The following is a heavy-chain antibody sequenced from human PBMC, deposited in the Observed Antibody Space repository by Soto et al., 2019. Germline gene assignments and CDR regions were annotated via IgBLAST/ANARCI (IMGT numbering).Heavy chain of an antibody. Sequence: ASVKVSCKASGYTFTNYGITWARQAPGQGLEWMGWISAYNGNTHYTQRLQGRVTMTTDTSTSTAYMELRGLRSDDTAVYYCARVRQLVGYFHYYMDVWGKGTTVTVS. V-gene: IGHV1-18*01. J-gene: IGHJ6*03. CDR1: GYTFTNYG. CDR2: ISAYNGNT. D-gene: IGHD6-6*01. CDR3: ARVRQLVGYFHYYMDV.